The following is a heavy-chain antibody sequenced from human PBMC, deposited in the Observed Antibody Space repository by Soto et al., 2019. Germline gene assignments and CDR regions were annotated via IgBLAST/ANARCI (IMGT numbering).Heavy chain of an antibody. CDR2: IYWDDDK. J-gene: IGHJ4*02. CDR3: AHVHYEDNGLHGGSWYFDY. V-gene: IGHV2-5*02. Sequence: QITLKESGPTLVKPTQTLTLTCTFSGFSLTTSRVGVGWLRQSPGKALELLALIYWDDDKRYSPSLKSRITITKDTSRNQVVLTMANLDPVDTATYYCAHVHYEDNGLHGGSWYFDYCGQGTLVTVSS. D-gene: IGHD3-22*01. CDR1: GFSLTTSRVG.